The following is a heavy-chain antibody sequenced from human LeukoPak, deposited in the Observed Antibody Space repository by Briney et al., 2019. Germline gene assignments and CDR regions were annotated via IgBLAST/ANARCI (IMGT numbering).Heavy chain of an antibody. V-gene: IGHV3-30-3*01. Sequence: GRSLRLSCAASGFTFSSYAMHRVRKAPGKGLEWVAVISYEGSNKYYADSVKGRFTISRVNSKNTLYLQMNRLRAEDTAVYYCARDRVVVPAAYYYYYGMDVWGQGTTVTVSS. CDR3: ARDRVVVPAAYYYYYGMDV. CDR2: ISYEGSNK. D-gene: IGHD2-2*01. J-gene: IGHJ6*02. CDR1: GFTFSSYA.